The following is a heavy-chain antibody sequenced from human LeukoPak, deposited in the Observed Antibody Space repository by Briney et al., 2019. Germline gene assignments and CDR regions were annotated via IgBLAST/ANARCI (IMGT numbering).Heavy chain of an antibody. CDR3: ARDANARAWDY. D-gene: IGHD1-1*01. J-gene: IGHJ4*02. CDR1: GGSISSYY. Sequence: SETLSLTCTVSGGSISSYYWTWIRQPAGKGLDWIGRVSSSGTTNYNPSLKSRVTISVDTSKNQFSLNLTSVTAADRAVYSCARDANARAWDYWGQGTLVTVSS. CDR2: VSSSGTT. V-gene: IGHV4-4*07.